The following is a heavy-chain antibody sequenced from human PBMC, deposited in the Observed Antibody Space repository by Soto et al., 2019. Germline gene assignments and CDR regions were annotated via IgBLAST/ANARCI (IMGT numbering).Heavy chain of an antibody. Sequence: VGSLRLSCAASGFTFSSYAMHWVRQAPGKGLEWVAVISYDGSNKYYADSVKGRFTISRDNSKNTLYLQMNSLRAEDTAVYYCARTDCSSTSCYTAYYYYGMDVWGQGTTVTVSS. V-gene: IGHV3-30-3*01. D-gene: IGHD2-2*02. CDR3: ARTDCSSTSCYTAYYYYGMDV. J-gene: IGHJ6*02. CDR1: GFTFSSYA. CDR2: ISYDGSNK.